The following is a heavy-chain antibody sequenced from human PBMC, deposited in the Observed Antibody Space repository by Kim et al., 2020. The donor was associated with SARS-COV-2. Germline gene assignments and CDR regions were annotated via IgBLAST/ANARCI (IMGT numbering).Heavy chain of an antibody. J-gene: IGHJ1*01. CDR1: GYTFTGYY. CDR2: INPNSGGT. D-gene: IGHD3-16*01. V-gene: IGHV1-2*02. CDR3: ARGRTLMITFGGVLAEYFQH. Sequence: ASVKVSCKASGYTFTGYYMHWVRQAPGQGLESMGWINPNSGGTNYAQKFQGRVTMTRDTSISTAYMELSRLRSDDTAVYYCARGRTLMITFGGVLAEYFQHWGQGTLVTVSS.